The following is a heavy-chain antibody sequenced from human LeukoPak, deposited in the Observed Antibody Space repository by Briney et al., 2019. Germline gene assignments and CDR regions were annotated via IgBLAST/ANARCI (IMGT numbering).Heavy chain of an antibody. Sequence: PGGSLRLSCAASGFTFDDYAMHWVRQAPGKGLEWVSGISWNSGSIGYADSVKGRFTISRDNAKNSLYLQMNSLRAEDTALYYCAKAAEYYYDSSAIDYWGQGTLVTVSS. CDR3: AKAAEYYYDSSAIDY. CDR1: GFTFDDYA. J-gene: IGHJ4*02. CDR2: ISWNSGSI. D-gene: IGHD3-22*01. V-gene: IGHV3-9*01.